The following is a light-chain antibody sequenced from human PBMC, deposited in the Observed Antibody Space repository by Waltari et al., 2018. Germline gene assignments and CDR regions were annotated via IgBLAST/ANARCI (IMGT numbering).Light chain of an antibody. CDR3: SSYTSSTPYV. CDR1: SSDVGGYNY. Sequence: QSALTQPASVSGSPGQSITISCTGTSSDVGGYNYVSGYQQQPGNAPKLMISEVSTRPSGVSNRFAGSKSDNTASLTISGLQAEEEADYYCSSYTSSTPYVFGTGTKVTVL. V-gene: IGLV2-14*01. J-gene: IGLJ1*01. CDR2: EVS.